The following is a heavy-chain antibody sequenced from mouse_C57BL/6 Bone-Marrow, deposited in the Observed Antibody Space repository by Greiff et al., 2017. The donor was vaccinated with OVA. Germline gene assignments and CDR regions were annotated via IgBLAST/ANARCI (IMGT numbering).Heavy chain of an antibody. J-gene: IGHJ2*01. CDR1: GYTFTSYW. CDR2: VYPGSGST. Sequence: QVQLQQPGAELVKPGASVKMSCKASGYTFTSYWITWVKQRPGQGLEWMGVVYPGSGSTNYNEKFKGKATRTVDTSSSTAYMQHSSLTSYDSAVYYCARMSKRYLDYWGQGTTLTVSS. CDR3: ARMSKRYLDY. D-gene: IGHD2-5*01. V-gene: IGHV1-55*01.